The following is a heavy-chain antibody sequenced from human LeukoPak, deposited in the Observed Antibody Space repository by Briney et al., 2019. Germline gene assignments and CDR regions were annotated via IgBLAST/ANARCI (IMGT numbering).Heavy chain of an antibody. J-gene: IGHJ5*02. CDR2: IYYSGITN. CDR1: GGSISSYS. V-gene: IGHV4-59*01. D-gene: IGHD4-17*01. CDR3: ARNTVTSWNWFDP. Sequence: PSQTLSLTCTVSGGSISSYSWSWLRQPPGKGLEWMGSIYYSGITNNYNPSLKGRVTISVDTSKNQFSLKLSSVTAADTAMYYCARNTVTSWNWFDPWGQGTLVIVSS.